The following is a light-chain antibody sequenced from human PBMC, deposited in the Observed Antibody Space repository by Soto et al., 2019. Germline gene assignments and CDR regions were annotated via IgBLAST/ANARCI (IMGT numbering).Light chain of an antibody. CDR2: GAS. CDR1: QSVSSN. CDR3: KQYNNWPSCT. Sequence: EIVMTQSPATLSVSLGERATLSCRASQSVSSNLAWYQQKPGQAPRLLIYGASTRATGIPARVSGSGSGTEFTLTNSSLLTEDFAVYYCKQYNNWPSCTFDKGTKVAIE. V-gene: IGKV3-15*01. J-gene: IGKJ1*01.